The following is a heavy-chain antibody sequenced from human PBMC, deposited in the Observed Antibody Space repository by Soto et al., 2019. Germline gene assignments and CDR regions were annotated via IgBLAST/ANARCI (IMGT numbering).Heavy chain of an antibody. D-gene: IGHD3-3*01. CDR2: ISGGGDGT. Sequence: GGSLRLSCAASGFTFSGYAIIWVRQAPGKGLEWVSTISGGGDGTYYADSVKGRFTISRDNSRDTVYLQMSSLRPEDTAIYYCAKDDTVFGVPTYQSFDWGQGTMVTVSS. CDR3: AKDDTVFGVPTYQSFD. CDR1: GFTFSGYA. J-gene: IGHJ3*01. V-gene: IGHV3-23*01.